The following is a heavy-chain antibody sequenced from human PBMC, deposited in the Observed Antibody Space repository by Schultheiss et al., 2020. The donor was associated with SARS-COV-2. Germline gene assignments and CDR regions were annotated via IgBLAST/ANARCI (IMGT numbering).Heavy chain of an antibody. CDR1: GFTFSNAW. Sequence: GGSLRLSCTASGFTFSNAWMNWVRQAPGKGLEWVSYISSSGSTIYYADSVKGRFTISRDNAKNSLYLQMNSLRAEDTAVYYCARILVPDYYYYYGMDVWGQGTTVTVSS. J-gene: IGHJ6*02. CDR3: ARILVPDYYYYYGMDV. V-gene: IGHV3-48*04. CDR2: ISSSGSTI. D-gene: IGHD2-2*01.